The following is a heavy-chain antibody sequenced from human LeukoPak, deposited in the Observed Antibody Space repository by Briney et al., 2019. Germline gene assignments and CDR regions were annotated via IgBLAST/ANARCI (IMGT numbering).Heavy chain of an antibody. Sequence: GGSLRLSCAASGFTFSSYSMNWVRQAPGKGLEWVSSISSSSSYIYYADSVKGRFTISRDNSKNTLYLQMNSLRAEDTDVYYCARATGYSSGWPPRYFDYWGQGTLVTVSS. J-gene: IGHJ4*02. CDR1: GFTFSSYS. CDR3: ARATGYSSGWPPRYFDY. D-gene: IGHD6-19*01. CDR2: ISSSSSYI. V-gene: IGHV3-21*04.